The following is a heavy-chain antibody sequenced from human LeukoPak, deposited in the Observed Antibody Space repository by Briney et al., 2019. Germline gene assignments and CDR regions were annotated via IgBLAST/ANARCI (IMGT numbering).Heavy chain of an antibody. V-gene: IGHV1-46*01. CDR2: INPSGGST. D-gene: IGHD3-10*01. CDR3: ARDEVRGSGSYYQPSGY. CDR1: GYTFTSYY. Sequence: ASVKVSCKASGYTFTSYYMHWVRQAPGQGLEWMGIINPSGGSTSYAQKFQGRVTMTRDTSTSTVYMELSSLRSEDTAVYYCARDEVRGSGSYYQPSGYWGQGTLVTVSS. J-gene: IGHJ4*02.